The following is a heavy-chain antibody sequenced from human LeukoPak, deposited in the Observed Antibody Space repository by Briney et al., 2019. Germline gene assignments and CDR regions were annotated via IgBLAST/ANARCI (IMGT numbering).Heavy chain of an antibody. CDR2: IRPDGHNK. CDR3: AKEGAASWDLDG. J-gene: IGHJ6*04. CDR1: GFIFIGYG. V-gene: IGHV3-30*02. Sequence: GGSLRLSCAASGFIFIGYGMRWVRQAPGKGPEWVAFIRPDGHNKYYADSVKGRFMISRDNSKNTVDLQMNSLRGDDTAMYYCAKEGAASWDLDGWGKGTTVTVSS. D-gene: IGHD3-3*02.